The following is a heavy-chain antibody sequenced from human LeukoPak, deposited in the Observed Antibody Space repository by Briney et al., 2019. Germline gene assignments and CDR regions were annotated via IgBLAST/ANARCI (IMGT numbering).Heavy chain of an antibody. CDR2: INHRGST. CDR3: ARWGFPPRYYYYYMDV. Sequence: SETLSLTCAVYGGSFSGYYWSWIRQPPGKGLEWIGEINHRGSTNYNPSLKSRVTISVDTSKNQFSLKLSSVTAADTAVYYCARWGFPPRYYYYYMDVWGKGTTVTVSS. V-gene: IGHV4-34*01. J-gene: IGHJ6*03. CDR1: GGSFSGYY. D-gene: IGHD4-23*01.